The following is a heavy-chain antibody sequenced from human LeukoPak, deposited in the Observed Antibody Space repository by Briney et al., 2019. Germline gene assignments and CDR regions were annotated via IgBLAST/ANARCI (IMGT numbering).Heavy chain of an antibody. D-gene: IGHD3-9*01. CDR2: IRYDGSNK. CDR1: GFTFSSYG. Sequence: PGGSLRLSCAASGFTFSSYGMHWVRQAPGKGLEWVAFIRYDGSNKYYADSVKGRFTISRDNSKNTLYLQMNSLRAEDTAVYYCAKEGATYYDILTGYNWFDPWGQGTLVTVSS. CDR3: AKEGATYYDILTGYNWFDP. V-gene: IGHV3-30*02. J-gene: IGHJ5*02.